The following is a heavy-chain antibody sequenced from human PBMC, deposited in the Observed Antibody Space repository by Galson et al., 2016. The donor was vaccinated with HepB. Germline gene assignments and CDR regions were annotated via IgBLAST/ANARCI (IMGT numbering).Heavy chain of an antibody. J-gene: IGHJ4*02. V-gene: IGHV1-3*01. Sequence: QSGAEVKKPGTSVKVSCKASGYTFTSYAMHWVRQAPGQRLEWMGWINAGNGNTKYSQKFQGRVTITRDTSASTDYMELSSLRSEDTAVYYCARDRGGSSTRFDSWGQGTLVTVSS. D-gene: IGHD1-26*01. CDR3: ARDRGGSSTRFDS. CDR1: GYTFTSYA. CDR2: INAGNGNT.